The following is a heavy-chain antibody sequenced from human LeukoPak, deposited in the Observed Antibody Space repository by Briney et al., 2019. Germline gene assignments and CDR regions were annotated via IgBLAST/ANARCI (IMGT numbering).Heavy chain of an antibody. CDR2: INPNSGGT. J-gene: IGHJ4*02. CDR1: GYTFTGYY. Sequence: ASVKVSCKASGYTFTGYYMHWVRQAPGQGLEWMGWINPNSGGTNYAQKFQGRVTMTRDTSSSTAYMELNMLRFDDTAVYYCARSPHSNGNKGGDYWGQGTLLTVSS. D-gene: IGHD6-19*01. V-gene: IGHV1-2*02. CDR3: ARSPHSNGNKGGDY.